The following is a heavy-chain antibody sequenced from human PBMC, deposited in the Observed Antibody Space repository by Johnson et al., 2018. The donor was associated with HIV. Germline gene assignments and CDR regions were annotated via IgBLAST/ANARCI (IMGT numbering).Heavy chain of an antibody. D-gene: IGHD6-6*01. CDR1: GFTFSSYY. Sequence: VQLVESGGGLVQPGGSLRLSCAASGFTFSSYYMSWVRQAPGKGLEWVSVIYSGGRTYYADSVKGRFTISRDNSKNTLYLQMNSLRADDTAVYYCAKAKSIAIRGGAFDIWGQGTMFTVSS. J-gene: IGHJ3*02. CDR3: AKAKSIAIRGGAFDI. V-gene: IGHV3-66*02. CDR2: IYSGGRT.